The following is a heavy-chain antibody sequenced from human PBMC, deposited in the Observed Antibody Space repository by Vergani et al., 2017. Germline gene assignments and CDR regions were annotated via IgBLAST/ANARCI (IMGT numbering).Heavy chain of an antibody. Sequence: QVQLVQSGAEVKKPGASVKVSCKASGYTFTGHYMHWVRQAPGQGLEWMGWINPNSGGTNYAQKVQGRITMTTDTSTSTAYMELRSLKSDDTAIYYCARTEGTSWGDYWGQGTLVTVSS. CDR3: ARTEGTSWGDY. J-gene: IGHJ4*02. CDR1: GYTFTGHY. CDR2: INPNSGGT. D-gene: IGHD6-13*01. V-gene: IGHV1-2*02.